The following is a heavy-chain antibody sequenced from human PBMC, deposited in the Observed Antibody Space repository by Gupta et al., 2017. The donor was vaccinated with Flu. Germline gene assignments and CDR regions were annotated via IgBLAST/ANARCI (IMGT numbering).Heavy chain of an antibody. CDR3: ARRREDVTGYHYFDY. CDR1: GGSITSSTNY. Sequence: QLQLQESGPGLVKPSETLSLTCSVSGGSITSSTNYWDWVRQSPGRGLEWIGTIFYSGSTSYNPSLKSRVVMSIDTSRNQFFLKLAYMTAADTAVYYCARRREDVTGYHYFDYWGQGIPVTVSS. V-gene: IGHV4-39*01. D-gene: IGHD3-9*01. J-gene: IGHJ4*02. CDR2: IFYSGST.